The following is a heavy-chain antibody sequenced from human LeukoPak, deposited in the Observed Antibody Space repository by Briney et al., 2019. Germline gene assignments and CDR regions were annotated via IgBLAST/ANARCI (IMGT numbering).Heavy chain of an antibody. V-gene: IGHV3-21*01. Sequence: PGGSLRLSCAASGFTFSSYGMSWVRQAPGKGLEWVSAISISSNYIYYTDSVKGRFTISRDNAKNSVYLQMNSLRAEDTAVYYCARRCSSTSCLQDWGQGTLVTVSS. CDR1: GFTFSSYG. J-gene: IGHJ1*01. D-gene: IGHD2-2*01. CDR3: ARRCSSTSCLQD. CDR2: ISISSNYI.